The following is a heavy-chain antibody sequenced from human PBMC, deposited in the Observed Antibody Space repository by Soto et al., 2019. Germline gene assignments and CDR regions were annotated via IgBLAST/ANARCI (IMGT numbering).Heavy chain of an antibody. CDR3: ARLYNYGYGMDV. V-gene: IGHV3-21*01. Sequence: EVQLVESGGGLVKPGGSLRLSCAASGFTFSSYSMNWVRQAPGKGLEWVSSISSSSSYIYYADSVKGRFTISRDNAKNSLYLQRNSLRAEDTAVYYCARLYNYGYGMDVWGQGTTVTVSS. CDR1: GFTFSSYS. CDR2: ISSSSSYI. J-gene: IGHJ6*02.